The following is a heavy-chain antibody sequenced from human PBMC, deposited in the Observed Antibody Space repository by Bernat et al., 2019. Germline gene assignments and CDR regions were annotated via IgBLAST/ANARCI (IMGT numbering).Heavy chain of an antibody. Sequence: EVQLVESGGGLVKPGGSLRLSCAASGFTFSSYWMHWVRQAPGKGLVWVSRINSDGSSTSYADSVKGRFTISRDNAKNTLYLQMNSLRAEDTAVYYCARGGYYDSSGYYSPDAFDIWGQGTMVTVSS. J-gene: IGHJ3*02. CDR1: GFTFSSYW. CDR2: INSDGSST. V-gene: IGHV3-74*02. CDR3: ARGGYYDSSGYYSPDAFDI. D-gene: IGHD3-22*01.